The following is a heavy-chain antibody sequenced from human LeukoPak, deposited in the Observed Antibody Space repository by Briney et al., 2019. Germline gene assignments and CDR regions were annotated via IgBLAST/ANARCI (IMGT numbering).Heavy chain of an antibody. J-gene: IGHJ4*02. D-gene: IGHD3-3*01. CDR2: ISSSGSTI. Sequence: KPGGSLRLSCAASGFTFSDYYMSWIRQAPGKGLEWVSYISSSGSTIYYADSVKGRFTISRDNAKNTLYLQMNSLRAEDTAVYYCAKDVGAARITIFGVVIQYYFDYWGQGTLVTVSS. CDR3: AKDVGAARITIFGVVIQYYFDY. CDR1: GFTFSDYY. V-gene: IGHV3-11*01.